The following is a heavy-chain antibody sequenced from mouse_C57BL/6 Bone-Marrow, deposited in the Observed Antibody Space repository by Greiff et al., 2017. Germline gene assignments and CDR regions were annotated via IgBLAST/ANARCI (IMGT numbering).Heavy chain of an antibody. D-gene: IGHD2-5*01. CDR1: GFTFSSYG. Sequence: EVQLVESGGDLVKPGGSLKLSCAASGFTFSSYGMSWVRQTPDKRLEWVATISSGGSYTYYPDSVKGRFTISRDNAKHTLYLQMSSLKSEYTAMYYCARQSGSYYSNYLDVWGTGTTVTVSA. J-gene: IGHJ1*03. CDR2: ISSGGSYT. CDR3: ARQSGSYYSNYLDV. V-gene: IGHV5-6*01.